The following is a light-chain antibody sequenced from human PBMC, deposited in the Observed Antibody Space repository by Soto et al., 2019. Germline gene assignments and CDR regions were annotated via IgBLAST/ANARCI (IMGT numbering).Light chain of an antibody. J-gene: IGLJ2*01. Sequence: QSVLTQPPSASGTPGQRVTISCSGSSSNIGSNTVNWYQQLPGTAPKLLIYSNNQRHSGVPDRFSGSKSGTSASLAISGLQSEDEADYYCAAWDDSLNVVFGGWTKL. CDR2: SNN. CDR1: SSNIGSNT. V-gene: IGLV1-44*01. CDR3: AAWDDSLNVV.